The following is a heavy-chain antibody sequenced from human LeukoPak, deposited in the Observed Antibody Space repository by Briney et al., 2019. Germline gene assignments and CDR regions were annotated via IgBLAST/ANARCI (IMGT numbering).Heavy chain of an antibody. V-gene: IGHV4-59*01. CDR3: ARGYSSGWYRFDP. Sequence: SETLSLTCTVSGCSISSYYWSWIRQPPGKGLEWIGYIYYSGSTNYNPSLKSRVTISVDTSKNHFSLKLSSVTSADTAVYYCARGYSSGWYRFDPWGQGTLVTVSS. CDR1: GCSISSYY. D-gene: IGHD6-19*01. J-gene: IGHJ5*02. CDR2: IYYSGST.